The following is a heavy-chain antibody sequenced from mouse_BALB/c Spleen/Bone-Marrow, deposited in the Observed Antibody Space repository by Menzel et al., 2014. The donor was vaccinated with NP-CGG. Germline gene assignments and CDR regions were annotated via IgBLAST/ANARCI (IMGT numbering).Heavy chain of an antibody. CDR1: GFNIKDTY. CDR3: ARYGNGLMGY. CDR2: IDTANGNT. Sequence: EVQLQESGAELVKPGASVKLSCTASGFNIKDTYMHWVKQRPEQGLEWIGRIDTANGNTKYDPKFQGKATITADTSSNTAYLQLSSLTSEDTAVYYCARYGNGLMGYWGQGTSVTVSS. D-gene: IGHD2-1*01. V-gene: IGHV14-3*02. J-gene: IGHJ4*01.